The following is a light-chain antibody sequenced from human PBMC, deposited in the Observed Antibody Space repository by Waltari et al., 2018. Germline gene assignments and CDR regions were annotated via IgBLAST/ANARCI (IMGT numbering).Light chain of an antibody. V-gene: IGLV2-14*03. CDR2: DVN. CDR1: SRDVGGCDS. Sequence: QSALTQPASVSGSPGQSITISCTGSSRDVGGCDSVSWYEAHPGQAPKVIIYDVNKRPSGVSDRFSGSKSGNTASLTISGLQAEDEATFYCSSQSTKNGVIFGGGTKVTVL. J-gene: IGLJ2*01. CDR3: SSQSTKNGVI.